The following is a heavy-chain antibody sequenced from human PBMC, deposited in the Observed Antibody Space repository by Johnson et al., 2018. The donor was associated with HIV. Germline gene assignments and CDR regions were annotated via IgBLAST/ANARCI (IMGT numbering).Heavy chain of an antibody. V-gene: IGHV3-30*03. D-gene: IGHD4-17*01. CDR3: ARPYGDYVYGAFDV. CDR2: ISYDGSNK. Sequence: QVQLVESGGGVVQPGRSLRLSCAASGFTFSSYGMHWVRQAPGKGLECVAVISYDGSNKFYAASVKGRVTISRDTSNNTVHLQMNSLRAEDTAVYYCARPYGDYVYGAFDVWGPGTMVTVSS. CDR1: GFTFSSYG. J-gene: IGHJ3*01.